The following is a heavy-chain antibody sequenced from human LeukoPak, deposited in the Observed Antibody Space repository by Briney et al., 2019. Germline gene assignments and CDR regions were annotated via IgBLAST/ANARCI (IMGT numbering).Heavy chain of an antibody. D-gene: IGHD3-16*02. CDR2: ISAYNGNI. Sequence: ASVKVSCKASGYTFTSYGVSWVRQAPGQGLEWMGWISAYNGNINYAQKLQGRVTMTTDTSTSTAYMELRSLRSDDTAVYYCATSGYDYVWGSYRTDAFDIWGQGTMVTVSS. V-gene: IGHV1-18*01. CDR1: GYTFTSYG. J-gene: IGHJ3*02. CDR3: ATSGYDYVWGSYRTDAFDI.